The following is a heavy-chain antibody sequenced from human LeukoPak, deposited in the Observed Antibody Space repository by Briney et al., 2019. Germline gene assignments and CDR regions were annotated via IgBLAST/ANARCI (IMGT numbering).Heavy chain of an antibody. CDR3: ASGKGYDFWSGYYHGNY. Sequence: ETLSLTCTVSGGSISSYYLSWVRQAPGKGLEWVSVIYSGGSTYYADSVKGRFTISRDNSKNTLYLQMNSLRAEDTAVYYCASGKGYDFWSGYYHGNYWGQGTLVTVSS. CDR2: IYSGGST. J-gene: IGHJ4*02. V-gene: IGHV3-53*01. CDR1: GGSISSYY. D-gene: IGHD3-3*01.